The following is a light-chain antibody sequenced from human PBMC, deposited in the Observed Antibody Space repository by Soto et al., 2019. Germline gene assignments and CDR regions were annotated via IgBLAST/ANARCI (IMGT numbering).Light chain of an antibody. CDR2: AAS. Sequence: DIQMTQSPSSVSASVGDRVTITCRASQGISSWLAWYQQKPGKAPKLLIYAASSLQSGVXXXFXXXXXXXXXXLTISSLQPEDFATYYCQQANSFPYTFGQGTKLEIK. J-gene: IGKJ2*01. CDR1: QGISSW. V-gene: IGKV1-12*01. CDR3: QQANSFPYT.